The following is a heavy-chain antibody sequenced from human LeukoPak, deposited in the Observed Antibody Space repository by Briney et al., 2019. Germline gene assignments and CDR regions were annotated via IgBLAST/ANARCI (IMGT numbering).Heavy chain of an antibody. CDR2: IRYDGSNQ. D-gene: IGHD5-24*01. V-gene: IGHV3-30*02. J-gene: IGHJ4*02. CDR3: ARDGNYRVPDGH. Sequence: GGSLRLSCGASGFTFRNYGMHWVRQVPGTGLEWVTFIRYDGSNQYYADSVKGRFTISRDDSKNTLFLQMTSLRTEDTAVYYCARDGNYRVPDGHWGQGTLVTVSS. CDR1: GFTFRNYG.